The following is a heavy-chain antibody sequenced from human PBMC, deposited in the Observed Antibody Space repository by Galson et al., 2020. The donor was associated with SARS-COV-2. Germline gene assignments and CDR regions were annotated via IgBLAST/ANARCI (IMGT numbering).Heavy chain of an antibody. CDR1: GGSISNSYYF. CDR3: ASLPVPTPYSNSSGFDY. V-gene: IGHV4-39*01. CDR2: IYYSGST. Sequence: ETSETLSLTCTVSGGSISNSYYFWGWIRQPPGKGLEWIGNIYYSGSTFYNPSLKSRLSISVDTSKNQFSLRLSSVTAADTAVYYCASLPVPTPYSNSSGFDYWGQGTLVNVSS. D-gene: IGHD6-6*01. J-gene: IGHJ4*02.